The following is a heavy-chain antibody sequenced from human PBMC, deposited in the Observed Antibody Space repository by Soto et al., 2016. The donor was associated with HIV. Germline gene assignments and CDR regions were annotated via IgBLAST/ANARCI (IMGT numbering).Heavy chain of an antibody. Sequence: EVQLVETGGGLIQPGGSLRLSCAASGFTISFNYMSWVRQAPGKGLEWVSVIYSGGSTYYADSVKGRFTISRDNSKEHVVIFKMNSLRAEDTAVYYCARGPYSSSWYGMDVVGPRDHGHRLL. J-gene: IGHJ6*02. CDR1: GFTISFNY. D-gene: IGHD6-13*01. V-gene: IGHV3-53*02. CDR3: ARGPYSSSWYGMDV. CDR2: IYSGGST.